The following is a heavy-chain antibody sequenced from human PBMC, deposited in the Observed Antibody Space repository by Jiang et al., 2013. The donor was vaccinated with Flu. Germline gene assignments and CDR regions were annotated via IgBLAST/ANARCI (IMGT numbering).Heavy chain of an antibody. CDR2: IYYSGST. V-gene: IGHV4-30-4*01. J-gene: IGHJ1*01. Sequence: EWIGYIYYSGSTYYNPSLKSRVTISVDTSKNQFSLKLSSVTAADTAVYYCARAGYKYCGGDCYQEYFQHWGQGTLVTVSS. CDR3: ARAGYKYCGGDCYQEYFQH. D-gene: IGHD2-21*01.